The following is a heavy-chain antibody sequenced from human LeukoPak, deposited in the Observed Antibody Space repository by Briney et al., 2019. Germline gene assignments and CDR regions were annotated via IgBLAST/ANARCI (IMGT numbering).Heavy chain of an antibody. Sequence: ASVKVSCKASGGTFSSYAISWVRQAPGQGLERMGRIIPILGIANYAQKFQGRVTITADKSTSTAYMELSSLRSEDTAVYYCARDGGGYSYGYGDAFDIWGQGTMVTVSS. CDR2: IIPILGIA. D-gene: IGHD5-18*01. CDR1: GGTFSSYA. V-gene: IGHV1-69*04. J-gene: IGHJ3*02. CDR3: ARDGGGYSYGYGDAFDI.